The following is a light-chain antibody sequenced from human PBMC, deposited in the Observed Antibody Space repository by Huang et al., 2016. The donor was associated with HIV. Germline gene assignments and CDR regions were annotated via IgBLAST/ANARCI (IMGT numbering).Light chain of an antibody. J-gene: IGKJ1*01. V-gene: IGKV4-1*01. CDR3: HQYYDTPQT. CDR1: QSVLKTSNNKNC. CDR2: WAS. Sequence: DIVVTQSSDSLALSLGGRAAINCTASQSVLKTSNNKNCLSWYQLKTGQPPKLLIYWASKREFGVPDRFSGSGSGTHFTLTIASLQAEDVAVDYCHQYYDTPQTFGQGTKVEVK.